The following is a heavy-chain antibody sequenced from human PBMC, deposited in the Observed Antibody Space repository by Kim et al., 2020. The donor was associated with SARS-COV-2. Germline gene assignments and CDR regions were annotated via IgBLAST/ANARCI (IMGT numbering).Heavy chain of an antibody. CDR1: GFTFSSYA. J-gene: IGHJ4*02. Sequence: GGSLRLSCSGSGFTFSSYAMHWVRQAPGKGLEYVSAISSNGGSTYYADSVKGRFTISRDNSKKTLYLQMSSLRAEDTAVYYCVKEGPTYYDILTGYYSRYCFDCWGQGTRVAVSS. V-gene: IGHV3-64D*09. D-gene: IGHD3-9*01. CDR3: VKEGPTYYDILTGYYSRYCFDC. CDR2: ISSNGGST.